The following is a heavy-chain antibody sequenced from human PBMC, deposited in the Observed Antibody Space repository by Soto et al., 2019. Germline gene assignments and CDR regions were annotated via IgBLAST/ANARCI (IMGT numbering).Heavy chain of an antibody. J-gene: IGHJ4*02. V-gene: IGHV1-3*01. CDR2: INADNGDS. Sequence: QVQLVQSGAEVKKPGASVKVSCNPSGYAFTSYTMHWVRQAPGQGLEWMGWINADNGDSKYSQKFQGRVTITRDTSASIAYMELSSLRSKDTAVYYCARDTGSGLRVEPGIFEYWGQGTLVTVSS. D-gene: IGHD1-26*01. CDR1: GYAFTSYT. CDR3: ARDTGSGLRVEPGIFEY.